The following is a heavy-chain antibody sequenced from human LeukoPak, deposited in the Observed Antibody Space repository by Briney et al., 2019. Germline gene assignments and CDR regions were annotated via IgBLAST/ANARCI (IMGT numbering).Heavy chain of an antibody. CDR2: IIPIFGTA. V-gene: IGHV1-69*13. CDR1: GGTFSSYA. CDR3: ARDGYCSGGSCYPYYYYGMDV. D-gene: IGHD2-15*01. J-gene: IGHJ6*02. Sequence: SVKVSCKASGGTFSSYAISWVRQAPGQGLEWMGGIIPIFGTANYAQKFQGRVTITADESTSTAYMELSSLRSEDTAVYYCARDGYCSGGSCYPYYYYGMDVWGQGTTVTVSS.